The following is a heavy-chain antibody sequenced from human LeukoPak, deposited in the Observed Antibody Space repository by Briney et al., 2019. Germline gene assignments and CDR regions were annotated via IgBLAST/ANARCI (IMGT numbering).Heavy chain of an antibody. CDR3: AGGYQLHLFDY. CDR2: IWYDGSNK. Sequence: GRSLRLSCAASGFTFSSYGMHWVRQALGKGLEWVAVIWYDGSNKYYADSVKGRFTISRDNSKNTLYLQMNSLRAEDTAVYYCAGGYQLHLFDYWGQGTLVTVSS. CDR1: GFTFSSYG. J-gene: IGHJ4*02. D-gene: IGHD2-2*01. V-gene: IGHV3-33*01.